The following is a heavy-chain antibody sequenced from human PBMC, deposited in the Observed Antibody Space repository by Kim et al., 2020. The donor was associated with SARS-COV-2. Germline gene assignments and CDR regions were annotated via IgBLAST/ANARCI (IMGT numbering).Heavy chain of an antibody. V-gene: IGHV1-18*01. CDR3: ARGGRQPDY. Sequence: ASVKVSCQASGYTFINFGISWMRQAPGQGLEWMGWINTNNGNTNYAQNLQGRVTMTTDTSTTTAYMELRSLRSDDTAVYYCARGGRQPDYWGQGTLVTVSS. CDR1: GYTFINFG. J-gene: IGHJ4*02. D-gene: IGHD3-16*01. CDR2: INTNNGNT.